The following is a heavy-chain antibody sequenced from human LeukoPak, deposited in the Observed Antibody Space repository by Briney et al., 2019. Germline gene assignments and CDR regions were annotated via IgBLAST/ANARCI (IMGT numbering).Heavy chain of an antibody. CDR1: GFTFSSYS. Sequence: GESLRLSCAASGFTFSSYSMNWVRQAPGKGLEWVSYISSSSSTIYYADSVKGRFTISRDDAKNSLYLQMNSLRAEDTAVYYCARDSRRTIAVAGIFVYWGQGTLVTVSS. D-gene: IGHD6-19*01. V-gene: IGHV3-48*04. CDR3: ARDSRRTIAVAGIFVY. CDR2: ISSSSSTI. J-gene: IGHJ4*02.